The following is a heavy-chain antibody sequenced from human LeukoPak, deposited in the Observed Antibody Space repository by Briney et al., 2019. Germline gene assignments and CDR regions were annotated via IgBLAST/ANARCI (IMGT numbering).Heavy chain of an antibody. CDR2: INHSGST. CDR3: ARISGDWSGYPYYFDY. V-gene: IGHV4-34*01. Sequence: PSETLSLTCTVSGGSISSYYWSWIRQPPGKGLEWIGEINHSGSTNYNPSLKSRVTISVDTSKNQFSLKLSSVTAADTAVYYCARISGDWSGYPYYFDYWGQGTLVTVSS. J-gene: IGHJ4*02. CDR1: GGSISSYY. D-gene: IGHD3-3*01.